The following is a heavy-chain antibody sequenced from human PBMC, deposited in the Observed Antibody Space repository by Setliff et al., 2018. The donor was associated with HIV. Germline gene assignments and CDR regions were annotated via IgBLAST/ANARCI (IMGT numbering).Heavy chain of an antibody. CDR2: IYLSDSDT. Sequence: GESLKISCKGSGYTFPHAWIGWVRQMPGKGLEWMGIIYLSDSDTRYSRSFQGQVTISVDQSITTAYPQWSSLKASDTAMYYCATSPGTYSDSSASYFDYWGQGTLVTVSS. D-gene: IGHD6-6*01. CDR3: ATSPGTYSDSSASYFDY. J-gene: IGHJ4*02. CDR1: GYTFPHAW. V-gene: IGHV5-51*01.